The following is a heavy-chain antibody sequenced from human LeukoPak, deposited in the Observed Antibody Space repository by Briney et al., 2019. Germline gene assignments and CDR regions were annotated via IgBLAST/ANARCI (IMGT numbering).Heavy chain of an antibody. CDR3: ANTVLVGESDFDY. J-gene: IGHJ4*02. V-gene: IGHV3-23*01. CDR2: ISGSGGST. CDR1: GFTFSSYA. D-gene: IGHD3-10*01. Sequence: TGGSLRLSCAASGFTFSSYAMSWVRQAPGKGLEWVSAISGSGGSTYYADSVKGRFTISRDNSKNTLYLQMNSLRAEDTAVYYCANTVLVGESDFDYWGQGTLVTVSS.